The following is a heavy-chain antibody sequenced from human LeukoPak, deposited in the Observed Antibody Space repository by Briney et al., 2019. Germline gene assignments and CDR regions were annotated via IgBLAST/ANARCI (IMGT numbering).Heavy chain of an antibody. J-gene: IGHJ4*02. CDR3: ATDGRSRGYFPFDY. D-gene: IGHD3-22*01. CDR2: ISAYNGNT. Sequence: GASVKVSCKASGYAFTSYGISWVRQAPGQGLEWMGWISAYNGNTNYAQKLQGRVTMTTDTSTSTAYMELRSLRSDDTAVYYCATDGRSRGYFPFDYWCQGTLVTVSS. CDR1: GYAFTSYG. V-gene: IGHV1-18*01.